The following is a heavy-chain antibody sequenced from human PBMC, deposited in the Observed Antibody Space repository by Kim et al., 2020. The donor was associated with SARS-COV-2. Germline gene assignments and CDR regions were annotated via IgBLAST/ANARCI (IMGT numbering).Heavy chain of an antibody. CDR1: GYTFDTFS. V-gene: IGHV1-3*01. J-gene: IGHJ5*02. CDR3: AREGSGSYNWLDP. CDR2: INGGNGNT. Sequence: ASVKVSCKASGYTFDTFSLYWVRQAPGQRFEWMGWINGGNGNTRYSQNFQGRLTITRDTSATTAYMELSSLTSKDTAVYFCAREGSGSYNWLDPWGQGTPVTVSS. D-gene: IGHD3-10*01.